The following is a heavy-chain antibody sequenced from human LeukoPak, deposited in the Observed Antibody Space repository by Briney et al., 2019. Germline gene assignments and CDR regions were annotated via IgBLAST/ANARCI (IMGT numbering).Heavy chain of an antibody. Sequence: PGGSLRLSCAVSGITLSNYGMSWVRQAPGKGLEWVAGIAGSGGATNYADSVKGRFTISRDNSKNTLYLQMNSLRAEDTAVYYCAKDSPDTAMVGYGMDVWGQGTTVTVSS. CDR1: GITLSNYG. J-gene: IGHJ6*02. CDR2: IAGSGGAT. D-gene: IGHD5-18*01. CDR3: AKDSPDTAMVGYGMDV. V-gene: IGHV3-23*01.